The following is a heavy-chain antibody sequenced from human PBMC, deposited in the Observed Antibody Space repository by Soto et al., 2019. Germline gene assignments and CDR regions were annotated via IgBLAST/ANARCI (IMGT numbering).Heavy chain of an antibody. CDR3: AGEGGEHDYGGNSIYYYGMDV. D-gene: IGHD4-17*01. V-gene: IGHV1-69*01. Sequence: QVQLVQSGAEVKKPGSSVKVSCKASGGTFSSYAISWVRQAPGQGLEWMGGIIPIFGTANYAQKFQGRVTITADESTITPYMERSSLRSEGTAVYYCAGEGGEHDYGGNSIYYYGMDVWGQGTTVTVSS. CDR1: GGTFSSYA. J-gene: IGHJ6*02. CDR2: IIPIFGTA.